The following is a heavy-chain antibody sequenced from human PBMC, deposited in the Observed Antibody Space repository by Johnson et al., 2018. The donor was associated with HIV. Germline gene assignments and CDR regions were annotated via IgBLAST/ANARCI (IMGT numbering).Heavy chain of an antibody. Sequence: QVQLVESGGGVVQPGRSLRLSCAASGFTFSSYAMHWVRQAPGKGLEWVAVISYDGSNKYYADSVKGRFTISRDNSKNTLFLQMNSLRVEDTAVYYLARAYNYPIWGQGTMVTVSS. D-gene: IGHD1-1*01. CDR3: ARAYNYPI. V-gene: IGHV3-30-3*01. CDR2: ISYDGSNK. J-gene: IGHJ3*02. CDR1: GFTFSSYA.